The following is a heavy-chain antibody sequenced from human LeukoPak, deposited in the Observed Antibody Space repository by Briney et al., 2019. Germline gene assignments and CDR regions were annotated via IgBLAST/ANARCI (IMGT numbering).Heavy chain of an antibody. V-gene: IGHV3-20*04. Sequence: PGGSLRLSCAASGFTSDDYGMSWVRQAPGKGLEWVSGINWNGGSTGYADSVKGRSTISRDNAKNSLYLQMNSLRAEDTALYYCARDFGSSNYFDYWGQGTLVTVSS. CDR2: INWNGGST. J-gene: IGHJ4*02. D-gene: IGHD6-13*01. CDR1: GFTSDDYG. CDR3: ARDFGSSNYFDY.